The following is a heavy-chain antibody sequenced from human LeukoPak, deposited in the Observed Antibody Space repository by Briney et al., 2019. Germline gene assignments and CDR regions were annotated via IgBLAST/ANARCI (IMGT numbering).Heavy chain of an antibody. D-gene: IGHD1-26*01. J-gene: IGHJ3*02. CDR2: ISSSSYI. CDR1: GFTFSSYS. V-gene: IGHV3-21*01. Sequence: GGSLRLSCAASGFTFSSYSMNWVRQAPGKGLEWVSSISSSSYIYYADSVKGRFTISRDNAKNSLYLQMNSLRAEDTAVYYCARVKFGSGGSYDAFDIWGQGTMVTVSS. CDR3: ARVKFGSGGSYDAFDI.